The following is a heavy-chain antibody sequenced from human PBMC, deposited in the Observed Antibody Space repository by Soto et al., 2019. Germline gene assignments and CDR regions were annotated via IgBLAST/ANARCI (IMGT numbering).Heavy chain of an antibody. CDR1: GFTFSNYA. V-gene: IGHV3-23*01. CDR2: ISGGGGGT. J-gene: IGHJ4*02. D-gene: IGHD3-22*01. Sequence: GGSLRLSCAASGFTFSNYALNWVRQAPGKGLEWVSSISGGGGGTYYADSLKGRLTISRDNSKSTLYLQMNSLRAEDTAVYYCAKSPGMYYYDSSGYYHYDYWGQGTLVTVSS. CDR3: AKSPGMYYYDSSGYYHYDY.